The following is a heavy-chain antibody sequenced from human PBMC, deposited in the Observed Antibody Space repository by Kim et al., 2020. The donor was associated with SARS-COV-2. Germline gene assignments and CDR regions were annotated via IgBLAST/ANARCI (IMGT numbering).Heavy chain of an antibody. CDR3: ARDAPFGHDYVWGSYRQKTNDAFDI. D-gene: IGHD3-16*02. Sequence: ASVKVSCKASGYTFTSYGISWVRQAPGQGLEWMGWISAYNGNTNYAQKLQGRVTMTTDTSTSTAYMELRSLRSDDTAVYYCARDAPFGHDYVWGSYRQKTNDAFDIWGQGTMVTVSS. V-gene: IGHV1-18*01. CDR1: GYTFTSYG. CDR2: ISAYNGNT. J-gene: IGHJ3*02.